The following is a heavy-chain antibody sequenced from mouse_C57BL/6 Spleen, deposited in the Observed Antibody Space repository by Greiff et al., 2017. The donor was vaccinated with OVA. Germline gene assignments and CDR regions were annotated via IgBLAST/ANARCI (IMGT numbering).Heavy chain of an antibody. J-gene: IGHJ2*01. CDR3: AREDGNPYYFDY. D-gene: IGHD2-1*01. V-gene: IGHV1-61*01. CDR1: GYTFTSYW. Sequence: VQLQQSGAELVRPGSSVKLSCKASGYTFTSYWMDWVKQRPGQGLEWIGNIYPSDSETHYNQKFKDKATLTVDKSSSTAYMQLSSLTSEDSAVYYCAREDGNPYYFDYWGQGTTLTVSS. CDR2: IYPSDSET.